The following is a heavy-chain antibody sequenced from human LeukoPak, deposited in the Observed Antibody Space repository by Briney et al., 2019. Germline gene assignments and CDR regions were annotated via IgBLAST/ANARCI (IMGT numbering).Heavy chain of an antibody. CDR1: GGSISSSNW. J-gene: IGHJ4*02. V-gene: IGHV4-4*02. Sequence: PSETLSLTCAVSGGSISSSNWWSWVRQPPGKGLEWIGEIYHSGSTNYNPSLESRVTISVDKSKNQFSLKLSSVTAADTAVYYCAAVTDSSGWSNFDYWGQGTLVTVSS. CDR3: AAVTDSSGWSNFDY. D-gene: IGHD6-19*01. CDR2: IYHSGST.